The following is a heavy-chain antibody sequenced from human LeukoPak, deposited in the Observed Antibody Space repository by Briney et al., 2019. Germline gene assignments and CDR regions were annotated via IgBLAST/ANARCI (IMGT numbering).Heavy chain of an antibody. CDR1: GFTFSSYT. J-gene: IGHJ6*03. D-gene: IGHD4-23*01. CDR2: ITSSSSSI. CDR3: ARDPRLVRTYSDYYYMDV. Sequence: GGSLRLSCEASGFTFSSYTMDWVRQAPGEGLEWVSSITSSSSSIYYADSVKGRITISRDNARNSLYLQMNSLRAEDTAVYYCARDPRLVRTYSDYYYMDVWGKGTTVTVSS. V-gene: IGHV3-21*01.